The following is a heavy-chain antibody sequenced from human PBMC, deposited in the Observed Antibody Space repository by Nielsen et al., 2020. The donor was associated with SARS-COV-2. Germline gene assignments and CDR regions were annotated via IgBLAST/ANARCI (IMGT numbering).Heavy chain of an antibody. D-gene: IGHD2-8*02. V-gene: IGHV3-30*12. Sequence: GESLKISCAASGFSFRDYAMHWVRQAPGKGLEWVSGLWYDGSNKNYADSVKGRFTISRDNAKNTLYLQMNSLRAEDTAVYYCARDGASWWPPYYYGMDIWGQGTTVTVSS. J-gene: IGHJ6*02. CDR2: LWYDGSNK. CDR1: GFSFRDYA. CDR3: ARDGASWWPPYYYGMDI.